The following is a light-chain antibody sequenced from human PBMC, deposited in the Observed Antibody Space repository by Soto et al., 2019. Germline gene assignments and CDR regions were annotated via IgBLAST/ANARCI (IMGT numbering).Light chain of an antibody. CDR3: SSYAASNVL. V-gene: IGLV2-8*01. J-gene: IGLJ2*01. Sequence: QSAPTQPPSASGSPGQSVTISCTGTSSDVGGYNYVSWYQQHPGKAPKLMIYEVTKRPSGVPDRFSGSKSGNTASLTVSGLQAEDEADYYCSSYAASNVLFGGGTKVTVL. CDR1: SSDVGGYNY. CDR2: EVT.